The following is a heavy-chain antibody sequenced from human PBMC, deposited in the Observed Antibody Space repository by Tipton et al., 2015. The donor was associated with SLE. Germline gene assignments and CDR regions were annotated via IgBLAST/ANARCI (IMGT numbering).Heavy chain of an antibody. J-gene: IGHJ3*01. CDR1: SYSISNDNW. CDR3: ARHLGVIVAFEV. Sequence: TLSLTCAVSSYSISNDNWWGWIRQSPGKGLEWIGFFYFSGSSQYNPSLKSRVAISADTSNNQFSLELRSVTAADTAVYYCARHLGVIVAFEVWGQGTVLTVSS. CDR2: FYFSGSS. V-gene: IGHV4-28*01. D-gene: IGHD3-10*01.